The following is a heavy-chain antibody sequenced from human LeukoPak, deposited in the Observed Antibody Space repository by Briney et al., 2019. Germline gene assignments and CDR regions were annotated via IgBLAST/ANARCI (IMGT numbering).Heavy chain of an antibody. J-gene: IGHJ4*02. CDR3: ASAGPGGNHYFDY. CDR2: MNPNSGNT. CDR1: GYILTSYD. D-gene: IGHD4-23*01. V-gene: IGHV1-8*01. Sequence: ASVKVSCKASGYILTSYDINWVRQATGQGLEWMGWMNPNSGNTGYAQKFQGRVTMTRNTSISTAYMELSSLRSEDTAVYYCASAGPGGNHYFDYWGQGTLVTVSS.